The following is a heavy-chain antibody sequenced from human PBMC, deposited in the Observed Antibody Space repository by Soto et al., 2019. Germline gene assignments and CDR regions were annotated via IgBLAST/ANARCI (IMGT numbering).Heavy chain of an antibody. CDR2: ISGSGGNT. CDR1: GFTFSSQA. J-gene: IGHJ6*03. D-gene: IGHD2-15*01. V-gene: IGHV3-23*01. Sequence: GGSLRLSCTASGFTFSSQAMSWVRQAPGKGLEWVSAISGSGGNTYYADSVKGRFTISRDNSKNTLYLQMNSLGAEDTALYYCAKRSIGYCSGGSCYEYYMDVWGKGTTVTVSS. CDR3: AKRSIGYCSGGSCYEYYMDV.